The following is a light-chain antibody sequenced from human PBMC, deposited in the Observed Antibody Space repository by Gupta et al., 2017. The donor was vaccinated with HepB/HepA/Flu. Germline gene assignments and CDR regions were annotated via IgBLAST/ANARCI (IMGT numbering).Light chain of an antibody. CDR2: LAS. J-gene: IGKJ4*01. CDR3: RQDDTSPLT. V-gene: IGKV1-6*01. CDR1: QDIKND. Sequence: AIQMTQSPSSLSASVGDRVTITCRASQDIKNDLGWYQQKPGQAPKLLIYLASTLHSGVPSRFSGSGSGTYFTLTISSLQPEDFATYCCRQDDTSPLTFGRGTKVEIK.